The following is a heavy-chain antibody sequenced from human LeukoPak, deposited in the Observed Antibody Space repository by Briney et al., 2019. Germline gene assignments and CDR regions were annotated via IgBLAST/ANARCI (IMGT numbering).Heavy chain of an antibody. CDR2: ISSSSSSTI. CDR3: ARGPYGSYYY. CDR1: GFTFSSYS. V-gene: IGHV3-48*01. J-gene: IGHJ4*02. Sequence: PGGSLRLSCAASGFTFSSYSMNWVRQAPGKGLEWVSYISSSSSSTIYYADSVKGRFTISRDNSKNTLYLQMSGLRAEDTAVYYYARGPYGSYYYWGQGTLVTVSS. D-gene: IGHD1-26*01.